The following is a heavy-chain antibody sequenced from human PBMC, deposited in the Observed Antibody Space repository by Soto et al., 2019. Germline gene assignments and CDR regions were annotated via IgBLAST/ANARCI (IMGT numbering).Heavy chain of an antibody. CDR1: GFTFSSYW. CDR3: ARDLRSGCSGGSCYPNWFDP. J-gene: IGHJ5*02. Sequence: HPGGSLRLSCTASGFTFSSYWMSWVRQAPGKGLEWVANIKQDGSEKYYVDSVKGRFTISRDNAKNSLYLQMNSLRAEDTAVYYCARDLRSGCSGGSCYPNWFDPWGQGTLVTVSS. D-gene: IGHD2-15*01. CDR2: IKQDGSEK. V-gene: IGHV3-7*01.